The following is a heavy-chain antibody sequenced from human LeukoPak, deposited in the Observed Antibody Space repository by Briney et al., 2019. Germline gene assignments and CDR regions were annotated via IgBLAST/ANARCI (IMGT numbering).Heavy chain of an antibody. CDR2: IYYSGST. Sequence: PSETLSLTCTVSGGSISSYYWGWIRQPPGKGLEWIGYIYYSGSTNYNPSLKSRVTISVDTSKNQFSLRLSSVTAADTAVYYCARVLYYGDYYFDYWGQGTLVTVSS. CDR3: ARVLYYGDYYFDY. V-gene: IGHV4-59*01. J-gene: IGHJ4*02. CDR1: GGSISSYY. D-gene: IGHD4-17*01.